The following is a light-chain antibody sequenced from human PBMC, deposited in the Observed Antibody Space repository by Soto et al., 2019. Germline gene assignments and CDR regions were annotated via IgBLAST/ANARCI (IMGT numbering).Light chain of an antibody. CDR2: GAS. J-gene: IGKJ1*01. CDR1: QSVNSR. CDR3: QQYYNWWT. V-gene: IGKV3-20*01. Sequence: EIVLTQSPGTLSLSPGERATLSCRASQSVNSRLAWYQHTPGQAPRLLISGASSRATGIPDRFSGGGSGTDFTLTISRLAPEDFAVYHCQQYYNWWTFGQGTKVDIK.